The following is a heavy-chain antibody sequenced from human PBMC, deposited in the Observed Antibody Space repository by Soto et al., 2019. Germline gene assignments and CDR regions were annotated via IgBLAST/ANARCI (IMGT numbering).Heavy chain of an antibody. V-gene: IGHV4-59*08. D-gene: IGHD7-27*01. CDR2: IYYSGST. Sequence: QVQLQEWGPGLVKPSETLSLTCTVSGGYISSYYWSWIRQPPGKGLEWIGYIYYSGSTNYNPSLKSRVPISVDTSKNQFSLKLSSVTAADTAVYYCARRWGRTFDYWGQGTLVTVSS. J-gene: IGHJ4*02. CDR1: GGYISSYY. CDR3: ARRWGRTFDY.